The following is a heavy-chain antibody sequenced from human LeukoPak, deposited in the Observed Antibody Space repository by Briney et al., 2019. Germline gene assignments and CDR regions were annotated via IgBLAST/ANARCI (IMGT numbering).Heavy chain of an antibody. CDR3: AISATARGGFDF. Sequence: GVSLRLSCAASGFTFSSYWMSWVRQAPGKGLEWVANIKQDGSEKYYVDSVKGRFTISRDNAKNSLFLQMNSLRAEGTAVYFCAISATARGGFDFWGQGTLVTVSS. CDR1: GFTFSSYW. V-gene: IGHV3-7*01. J-gene: IGHJ4*02. D-gene: IGHD6-25*01. CDR2: IKQDGSEK.